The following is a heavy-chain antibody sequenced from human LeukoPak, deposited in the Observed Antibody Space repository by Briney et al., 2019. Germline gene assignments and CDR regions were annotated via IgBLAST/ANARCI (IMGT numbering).Heavy chain of an antibody. CDR2: ISYDGSNK. CDR3: AKDGNAYFDILTGYYNY. V-gene: IGHV3-30*04. CDR1: GFTFSSYA. D-gene: IGHD3-9*01. J-gene: IGHJ4*02. Sequence: GGSLRLSCAASGFTFSSYAMHWVRQAPGKGLEWVAVISYDGSNKYYADPVKGRFTISRDNSKNTLYLQMSSLRAEDTAVYYCAKDGNAYFDILTGYYNYWGQGTLVTVSS.